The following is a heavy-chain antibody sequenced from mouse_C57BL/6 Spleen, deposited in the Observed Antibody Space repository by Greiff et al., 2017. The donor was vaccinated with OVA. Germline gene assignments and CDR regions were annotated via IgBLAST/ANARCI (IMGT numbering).Heavy chain of an antibody. J-gene: IGHJ4*01. Sequence: EVMLVESGGGLVQPGGSLKLSCAASGFTFSDYYMYWVRQTPEKRLEWVAYISNGGGSTYYPDTVKGRFTISRDNAKNNLYLQMSRLKSEDTAMYYCARLDDYDGGNAMDYWGQGTSVTVSS. CDR3: ARLDDYDGGNAMDY. V-gene: IGHV5-12*01. D-gene: IGHD2-4*01. CDR1: GFTFSDYY. CDR2: ISNGGGST.